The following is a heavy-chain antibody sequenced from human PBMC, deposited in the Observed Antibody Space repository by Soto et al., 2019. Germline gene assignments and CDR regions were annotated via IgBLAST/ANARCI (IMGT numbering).Heavy chain of an antibody. CDR3: ASGHDAYKGRS. V-gene: IGHV4-31*03. CDR1: GGSISSGGTGSY. CDR2: IYYTGNT. J-gene: IGHJ5*02. Sequence: QVQLQESGPGLVKPSQTLSLTCTVSGGSISSGGTGSYWTWIRQLPGKGLEWIGYIYYTGNTYYNPTLKSRPTISIDTSENQFPLKLTSVTAADTAGYFCASGHDAYKGRSWGQGTLVTVSS. D-gene: IGHD1-1*01.